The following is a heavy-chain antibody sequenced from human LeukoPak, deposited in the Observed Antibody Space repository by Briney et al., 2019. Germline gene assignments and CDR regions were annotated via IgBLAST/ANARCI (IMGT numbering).Heavy chain of an antibody. Sequence: SVTVSCKASGGTFSSYAISWVRQAPGQGLEWMGGIIPIFGTANYAQKFQGRVTITADESTSTAYMELSSLRSEDTAVYYCARVEYDSSGYYLYYFDYWGQGTLVTVSS. D-gene: IGHD3-22*01. CDR2: IIPIFGTA. J-gene: IGHJ4*02. CDR1: GGTFSSYA. V-gene: IGHV1-69*13. CDR3: ARVEYDSSGYYLYYFDY.